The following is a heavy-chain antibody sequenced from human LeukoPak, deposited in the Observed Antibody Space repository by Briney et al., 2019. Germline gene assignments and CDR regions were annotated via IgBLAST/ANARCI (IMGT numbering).Heavy chain of an antibody. D-gene: IGHD5-18*01. J-gene: IGHJ4*02. Sequence: SETLSLTCAVYGGSFSGYHWSWIRQPPGKGLEWIGEINHSGSTNYNPSLKSRVTISVDTSKNQFSLKLSSVTAADTAVYYCARGKGYSYGRDFDYWGQGTLVTVSS. CDR2: INHSGST. V-gene: IGHV4-34*01. CDR1: GGSFSGYH. CDR3: ARGKGYSYGRDFDY.